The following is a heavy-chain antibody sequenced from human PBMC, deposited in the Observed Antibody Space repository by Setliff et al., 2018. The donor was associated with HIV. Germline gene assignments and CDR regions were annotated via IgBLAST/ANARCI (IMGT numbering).Heavy chain of an antibody. Sequence: GASVKVSCKASGYTFTSYGISWVRQAPGQGLEWMGWTSAYNGNTKYAQKLQGRVTMTTDTSTSTAYMELRSLRSDDTAGYYCARDKWVRWRNPTREGIAAALEFFDYWGQGTLVTVSS. CDR1: GYTFTSYG. D-gene: IGHD6-13*01. V-gene: IGHV1-18*01. J-gene: IGHJ4*02. CDR2: TSAYNGNT. CDR3: ARDKWVRWRNPTREGIAAALEFFDY.